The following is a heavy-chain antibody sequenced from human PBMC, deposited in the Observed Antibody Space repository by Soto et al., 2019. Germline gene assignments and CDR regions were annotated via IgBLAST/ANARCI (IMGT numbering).Heavy chain of an antibody. Sequence: QITLKESGPTLVKPTQTLTLTCTFSGFSLSSSGVGVGWIRQPPGKALEWLALIYWDDGKRYSPSLKTRLTITTDPSKNQVVLTLNNMDPVDTATYFCGNRHEGRDYGDDSMSVCFDYWGQGSLVTVSS. J-gene: IGHJ4*02. CDR3: GNRHEGRDYGDDSMSVCFDY. CDR2: IYWDDGK. D-gene: IGHD4-17*01. V-gene: IGHV2-5*02. CDR1: GFSLSSSGVG.